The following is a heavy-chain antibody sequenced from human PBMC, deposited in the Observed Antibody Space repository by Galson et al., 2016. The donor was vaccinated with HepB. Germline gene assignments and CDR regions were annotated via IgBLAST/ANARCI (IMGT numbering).Heavy chain of an antibody. V-gene: IGHV2-5*02. CDR2: IYWDDDK. CDR3: AHGIVWFGGFHYSFDY. CDR1: GFSLSTTGVA. D-gene: IGHD3-10*01. Sequence: PALVKPTQTLTLTCTFSGFSLSTTGVAVGWIRQPPGKALEWLAIIYWDDDKRYSPSLKSRLTITKDTSKNPVVLTMTNIDPLETATYYCAHGIVWFGGFHYSFDYWGQGTLVTVSS. J-gene: IGHJ4*02.